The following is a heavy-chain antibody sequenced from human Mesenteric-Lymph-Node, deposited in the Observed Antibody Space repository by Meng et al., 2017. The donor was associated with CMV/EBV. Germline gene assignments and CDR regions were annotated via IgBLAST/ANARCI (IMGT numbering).Heavy chain of an antibody. CDR3: ARDHYDSSGYYRKGVFDY. CDR1: GFTFDDYA. Sequence: GGSLRLSCAASGFTFDDYAMHWVRQAPGKGLEWVSGISWNSGSIGYADSVKGRFTISRDNAKNSLYLQMNSLRAEDTAVYYCARDHYDSSGYYRKGVFDYWGQGTLVTVSS. CDR2: ISWNSGSI. J-gene: IGHJ4*02. V-gene: IGHV3-9*01. D-gene: IGHD3-22*01.